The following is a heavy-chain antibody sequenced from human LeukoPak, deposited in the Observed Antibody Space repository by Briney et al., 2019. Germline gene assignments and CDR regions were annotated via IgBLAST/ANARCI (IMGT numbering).Heavy chain of an antibody. V-gene: IGHV4-59*01. J-gene: IGHJ5*02. Sequence: SETLSLTCAVSGRSICSYYWSWIRQPPGKGLEWLGYIHDSGSTKYNTSLRSRVTMIVDMSRNHLSLELTSVAAADTAVYYCARGRAGGDWYDPWGQGTLGTVSS. D-gene: IGHD3-10*01. CDR3: ARGRAGGDWYDP. CDR2: IHDSGST. CDR1: GRSICSYY.